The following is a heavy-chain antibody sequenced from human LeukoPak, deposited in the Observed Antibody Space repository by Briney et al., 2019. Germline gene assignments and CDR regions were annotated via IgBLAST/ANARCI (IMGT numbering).Heavy chain of an antibody. D-gene: IGHD3-10*01. CDR1: GFTFSSYE. CDR2: ISSSGSTK. J-gene: IGHJ4*02. Sequence: GSLRLSCAASGFTFSSYEMNWVRQAPGKGLEWVSYISSSGSTKYYADSVKGRITISRDNAKKSMYLQMNSLRAEDTAVYYCARAFGSGSYSFWGQGTLVSVSS. CDR3: ARAFGSGSYSF. V-gene: IGHV3-48*03.